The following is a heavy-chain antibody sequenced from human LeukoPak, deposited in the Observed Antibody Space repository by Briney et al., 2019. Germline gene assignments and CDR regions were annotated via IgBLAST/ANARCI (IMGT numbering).Heavy chain of an antibody. CDR2: IYYSGRT. CDR3: ARALQSYYYGMDV. Sequence: SETLSLTCTVSGDSISGYYWSWVRQPPGKGLEWIGYIYYSGRTTYNPSLKSRVPISEDTSKNQFSLKLSSVTAADTAVYYCARALQSYYYGMDVWGQGTTVTVSS. J-gene: IGHJ6*02. CDR1: GDSISGYY. V-gene: IGHV4-59*01.